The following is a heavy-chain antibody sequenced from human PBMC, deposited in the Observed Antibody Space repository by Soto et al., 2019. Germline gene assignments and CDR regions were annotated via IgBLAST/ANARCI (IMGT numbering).Heavy chain of an antibody. V-gene: IGHV1-69*01. CDR3: ARDSGAKLSSS. CDR1: GGTFSSYR. CDR2: IVPLYRTA. J-gene: IGHJ4*02. Sequence: QVQLVQSGAEMRRPGSSVKVSCKASGGTFSSYRINWVRQAPGQGLEWVGGIVPLYRTADYAQKFQGRVTITADESARTAYMELRGLKSQDTAVYYCARDSGAKLSSSWGQGTLVTVSS. D-gene: IGHD6-13*01.